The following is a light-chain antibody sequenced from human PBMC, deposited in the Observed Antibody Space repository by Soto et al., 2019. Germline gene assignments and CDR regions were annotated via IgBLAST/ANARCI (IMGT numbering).Light chain of an antibody. V-gene: IGLV2-14*03. CDR2: DVS. CDR3: SSYTTSNTRQIV. Sequence: QSGCSQPITCSETPAQPITIACTWTSSHCCGYNYVSWYQHHPGKAPKLMIYDVSNRPSGVSNRFSGSKSGNTASLTISGLQPEDEADYYCSSYTTSNTRQIVFGTGTKVTVL. J-gene: IGLJ1*01. CDR1: SSHCCGYNY.